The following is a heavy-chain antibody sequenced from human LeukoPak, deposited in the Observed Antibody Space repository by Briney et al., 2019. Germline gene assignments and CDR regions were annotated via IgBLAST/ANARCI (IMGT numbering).Heavy chain of an antibody. CDR2: ISGSGGST. V-gene: IGHV3-23*01. CDR3: AKDRWYYYGSGSYYGY. J-gene: IGHJ4*02. CDR1: GFTFSSYA. D-gene: IGHD3-10*01. Sequence: PGGSLRLSCAASGFTFSSYAMSWVRQAPGKGLEWVSAISGSGGSTYYADSVKGRFTISRDNPKNTLYLQMTSLRAEDTAVYYCAKDRWYYYGSGSYYGYWGQGTLVTVSS.